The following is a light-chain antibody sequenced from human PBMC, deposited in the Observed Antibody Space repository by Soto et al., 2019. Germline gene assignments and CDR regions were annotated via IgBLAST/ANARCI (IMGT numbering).Light chain of an antibody. V-gene: IGKV1-6*01. CDR1: QDIRSD. Sequence: ALQMTQFPSSLSASVGDRVTITCRASQDIRSDLGWYQQRPGKAPQLLIFATSTLQSGVPSRFSGSGSGTDFTLTITSLQPEDFATYHCLQDNKYPLTFGGGTKVEI. CDR2: ATS. J-gene: IGKJ4*01. CDR3: LQDNKYPLT.